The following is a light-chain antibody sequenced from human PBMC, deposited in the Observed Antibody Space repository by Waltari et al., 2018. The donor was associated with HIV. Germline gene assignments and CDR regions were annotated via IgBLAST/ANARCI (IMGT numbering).Light chain of an antibody. CDR1: MVDLPY. CDR2: EIS. Sequence: QPAPTHPAPVSGSPGQSIPISSNTMVDLPYFPWYQQYPGKAPKLLIYEISNRPSGISSRFSGSKSGDTASLTISGLQADDEADYFCTKYTSTNVLILFGGGTKVTVL. J-gene: IGLJ2*01. CDR3: TKYTSTNVLIL. V-gene: IGLV2-14*03.